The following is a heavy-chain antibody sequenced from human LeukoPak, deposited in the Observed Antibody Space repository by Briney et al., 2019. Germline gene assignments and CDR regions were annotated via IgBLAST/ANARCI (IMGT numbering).Heavy chain of an antibody. CDR3: ARLMIITMVRGDDNWFDP. D-gene: IGHD3-10*01. J-gene: IGHJ5*02. V-gene: IGHV4-59*08. Sequence: SETLSLTCAVSGGSLSSYYWSWIRQPPGKGLGWVGYIYYSGSTNYNPSLQSRVTISVDTSKNQFSLKLSSVTAADTAVYYCARLMIITMVRGDDNWFDPWGQGTLVTVSS. CDR2: IYYSGST. CDR1: GGSLSSYY.